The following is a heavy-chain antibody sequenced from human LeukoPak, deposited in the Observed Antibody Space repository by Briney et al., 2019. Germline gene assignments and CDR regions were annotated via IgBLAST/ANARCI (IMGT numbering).Heavy chain of an antibody. CDR1: GFTFRSYG. J-gene: IGHJ4*02. V-gene: IGHV3-30*18. CDR2: ISYDGSKK. CDR3: AKDRSSSWSFDY. D-gene: IGHD6-13*01. Sequence: GRSLRLSCAASGFTFRSYGMHWVRQAPGKGLEWVAVISYDGSKKYHADSVKGRFTISRENSKNTLYLPMNSLRAEDTAVYYCAKDRSSSWSFDYWGQGTLVTVSS.